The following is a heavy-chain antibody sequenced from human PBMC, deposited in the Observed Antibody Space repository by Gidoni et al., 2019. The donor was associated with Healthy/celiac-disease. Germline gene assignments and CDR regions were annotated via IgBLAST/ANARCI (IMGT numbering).Heavy chain of an antibody. D-gene: IGHD6-13*01. V-gene: IGHV3-23*01. J-gene: IGHJ4*02. CDR1: GFTLSSYA. CDR3: AQDGIVAAAGDVDY. Sequence: EVQPLEPGGGVVQPGGSLRLSCAASGFTLSSYAMSWVRQSPGKGLEWVSSISGIGGSPYYADSVKGRFTISRDNSKNSLYLQMNSLRAEDTAVYYCAQDGIVAAAGDVDYWGQGTLVTVSS. CDR2: ISGIGGSP.